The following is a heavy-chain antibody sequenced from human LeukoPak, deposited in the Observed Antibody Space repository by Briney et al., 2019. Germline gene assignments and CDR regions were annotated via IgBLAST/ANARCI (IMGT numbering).Heavy chain of an antibody. Sequence: GGSLRLSCAASGFTFSSYSMNWVRQAPGKGLEWVSSISSSSSYIYYADSVKGRFTISRDNAKNSLYLQMNSLRAEDTAVYYCARVQGSTDLWFGELSMNHAFDIWGQGTMVTVSS. D-gene: IGHD3-10*01. CDR3: ARVQGSTDLWFGELSMNHAFDI. CDR2: ISSSSSYI. V-gene: IGHV3-21*01. J-gene: IGHJ3*02. CDR1: GFTFSSYS.